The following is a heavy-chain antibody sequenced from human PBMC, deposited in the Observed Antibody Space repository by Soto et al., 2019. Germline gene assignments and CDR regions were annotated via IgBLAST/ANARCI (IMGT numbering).Heavy chain of an antibody. CDR2: FSGGRDTT. J-gene: IGHJ4*02. D-gene: IGHD2-21*01. V-gene: IGHV3-23*01. Sequence: VQLLESGGGLVQPGGSLRLSCVASGFTFSSYAMSWVRQAPGQRLEGVATFSGGRDTTWHADSVKGRFTVSRDSSKNTLSLQMHSLRPEDTALYYCAKATSATCTGSICYSFDYWGQGTLVTVSS. CDR1: GFTFSSYA. CDR3: AKATSATCTGSICYSFDY.